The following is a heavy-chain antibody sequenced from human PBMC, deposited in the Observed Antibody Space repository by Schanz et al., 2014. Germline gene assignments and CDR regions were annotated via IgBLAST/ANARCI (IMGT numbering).Heavy chain of an antibody. CDR1: GFTFSSYA. J-gene: IGHJ3*02. Sequence: QVQLVESGGGVVQPGRSLRLSCAASGFTFSSYALHWVRQAPGKGLEWVAFVPFDGSQKVYADSVKGRFTISRDNSKSTLYVQMDSLRAEDTAVYYCAKGRFGELRAFDIWGQGTMVTVSS. CDR2: VPFDGSQK. CDR3: AKGRFGELRAFDI. V-gene: IGHV3-30*04. D-gene: IGHD3-10*01.